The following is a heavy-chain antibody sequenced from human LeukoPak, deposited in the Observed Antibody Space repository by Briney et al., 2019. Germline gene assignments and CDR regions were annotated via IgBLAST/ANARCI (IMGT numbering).Heavy chain of an antibody. D-gene: IGHD3-10*01. V-gene: IGHV1-2*06. Sequence: GASVKVSCRASGYTFRSYGISWVRQAPGQGLEWMGRINPNSGGTNYAQKFQGRVTMTRDTSISTAYMELSKLRSEDMAVYYCARAQLLWCGELLYPFDYCGQGTLVTDSS. CDR3: ARAQLLWCGELLYPFDY. CDR1: GYTFRSYG. CDR2: INPNSGGT. J-gene: IGHJ4*02.